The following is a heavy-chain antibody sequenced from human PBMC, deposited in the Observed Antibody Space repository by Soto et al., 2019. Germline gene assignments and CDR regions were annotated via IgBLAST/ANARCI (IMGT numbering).Heavy chain of an antibody. D-gene: IGHD2-2*01. V-gene: IGHV3-11*06. Sequence: PGGSLRLSCAGSGFTFSDYFITWIRQAPGKGLEWISYINNDATYRKYADSVKGRFTVSRDNAKNSVSLQMNTLRVEDTAVYYCAREDSIIIPAVSDFWGKGTLVTVSS. CDR2: INNDATYR. CDR3: AREDSIIIPAVSDF. J-gene: IGHJ4*02. CDR1: GFTFSDYF.